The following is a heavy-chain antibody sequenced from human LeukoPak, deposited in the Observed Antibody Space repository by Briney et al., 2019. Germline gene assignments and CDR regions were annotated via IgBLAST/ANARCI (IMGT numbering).Heavy chain of an antibody. CDR2: IIPMYGTA. Sequence: ASVKVSCKASGGTFRIFAISWVRQAPGQGLEWMGRIIPMYGTANYAQKFLGRVTITTDESTSTAYMELSSLMSEDTAVYYCARDPLYGDYFYWGQGTLVTVSS. CDR1: GGTFRIFA. D-gene: IGHD4-17*01. J-gene: IGHJ4*02. V-gene: IGHV1-69*05. CDR3: ARDPLYGDYFY.